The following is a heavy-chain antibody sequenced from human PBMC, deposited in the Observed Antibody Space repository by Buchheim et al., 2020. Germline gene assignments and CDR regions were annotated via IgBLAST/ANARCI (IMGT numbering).Heavy chain of an antibody. D-gene: IGHD4-17*01. J-gene: IGHJ2*01. CDR1: GFTFSSYW. CDR3: ARLTVTSYRGCWYFDL. V-gene: IGHV3-7*01. CDR2: IKQDGSEK. Sequence: EVQLVESGGSLVQPGGSLRLSCAASGFTFSSYWMSWVRQAPGKGLEWVANIKQDGSEKYYVDSVKGRFTISRDNAKNSLYLQMNSLRAEDTAVYYCARLTVTSYRGCWYFDLWGRGTL.